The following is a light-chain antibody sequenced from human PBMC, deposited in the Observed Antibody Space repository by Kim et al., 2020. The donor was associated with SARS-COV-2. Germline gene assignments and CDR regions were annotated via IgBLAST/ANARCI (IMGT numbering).Light chain of an antibody. Sequence: SASVGDRVTISCRASHSISTWLAWFQQKPGQAPTLLIYKASNLQSGVPSRFSGSGSGTEFTLTISSLQPDDFATYFCQQYDLYPYTFGQGTKLEI. V-gene: IGKV1-5*03. CDR1: HSISTW. CDR2: KAS. CDR3: QQYDLYPYT. J-gene: IGKJ2*01.